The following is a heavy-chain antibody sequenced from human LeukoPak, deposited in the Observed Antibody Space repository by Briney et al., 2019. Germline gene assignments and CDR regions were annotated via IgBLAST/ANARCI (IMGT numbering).Heavy chain of an antibody. D-gene: IGHD3-3*01. Sequence: GGSLRLSCAASGFTFTMFSMDWLRQAAGKGLEWIAFIRGRSDTTYYADSVQGRFTISRDNAEDSVYLQMNSLRVEDTAVYYCVRTYDFGIGPPGDAFDNWGQGTLVTVFS. CDR1: GFTFTMFS. V-gene: IGHV3-48*01. CDR2: IRGRSDTT. J-gene: IGHJ3*02. CDR3: VRTYDFGIGPPGDAFDN.